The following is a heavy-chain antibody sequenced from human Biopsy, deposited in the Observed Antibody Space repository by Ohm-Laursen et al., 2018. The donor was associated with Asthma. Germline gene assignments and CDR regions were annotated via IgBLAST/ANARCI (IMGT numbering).Heavy chain of an antibody. CDR3: AKVRSDWVITESFDY. CDR2: ISWRSATI. Sequence: RSLRLSCAASGFKFDEYTMHWVRQAPGKGLEWVSGISWRSATIGYADSVEGRFTISRHNAKNSVFLHMDSLRPEDTAFYYCAKVRSDWVITESFDYWGQGVLVTVSS. V-gene: IGHV3-9*01. CDR1: GFKFDEYT. J-gene: IGHJ4*02. D-gene: IGHD3-22*01.